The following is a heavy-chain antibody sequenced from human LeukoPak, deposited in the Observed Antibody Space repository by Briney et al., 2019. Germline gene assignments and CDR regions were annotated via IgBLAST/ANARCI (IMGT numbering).Heavy chain of an antibody. CDR3: AKTVVVVVAATPISFDY. CDR2: LKGDGSVR. Sequence: PGGSLRLSCAAAGFTFSMYWMSWVRQAPGKGLEWVASLKGDGSVRHFLDSVEGRFTISRDNAKNSLYLQMNSLRAEDTAVYYCAKTVVVVVAATPISFDYWGQGTLVTVSS. V-gene: IGHV3-7*03. CDR1: GFTFSMYW. J-gene: IGHJ4*02. D-gene: IGHD2-15*01.